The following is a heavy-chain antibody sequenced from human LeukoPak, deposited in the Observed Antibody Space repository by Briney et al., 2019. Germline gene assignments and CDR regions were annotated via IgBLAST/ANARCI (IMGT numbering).Heavy chain of an antibody. CDR2: INAGNGNT. CDR1: GGTFSSYA. D-gene: IGHD6-13*01. J-gene: IGHJ4*02. Sequence: GSSVKVSCKASGGTFSSYAISWVRQAPGQGLEWMGWINAGNGNTKYSQKFQGRVTITRDTSASTAYMELSSLRSEDTAVYYCARLAAAGPYADSYYFDYWGQGTLVTVSS. V-gene: IGHV1-3*01. CDR3: ARLAAAGPYADSYYFDY.